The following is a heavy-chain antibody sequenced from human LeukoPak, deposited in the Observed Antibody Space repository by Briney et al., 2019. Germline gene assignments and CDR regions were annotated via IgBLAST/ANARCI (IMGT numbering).Heavy chain of an antibody. CDR1: GFIFSSYW. CDR2: IDSFGSGA. Sequence: GGSLRLSCAASGFIFSSYWMHWVRQAPGKGLVWVSRIDSFGSGATYADSVKGRFTVSRDNAKNTLYLQMNSLRAEDAAVYYCASSTYSGSHWDAFNIWGQGTMVTVSS. CDR3: ASSTYSGSHWDAFNI. V-gene: IGHV3-74*03. J-gene: IGHJ3*02. D-gene: IGHD1-26*01.